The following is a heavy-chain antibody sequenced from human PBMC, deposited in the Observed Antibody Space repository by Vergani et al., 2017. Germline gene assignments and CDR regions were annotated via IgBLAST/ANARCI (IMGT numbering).Heavy chain of an antibody. D-gene: IGHD1-26*01. CDR3: ARVPELSRPVDY. V-gene: IGHV5-10-1*03. CDR2: IDPSDSYT. Sequence: EVQLVQSGAEVKKPGESLRISCKGSGYSFTSYWISWVRQMPGKGLEWMGRIDPSDSYTNYSTSFQGHVTISADKSISTAYLQWSSLKASDTAMYYCARVPELSRPVDYWGQGTLVTVSS. J-gene: IGHJ4*02. CDR1: GYSFTSYW.